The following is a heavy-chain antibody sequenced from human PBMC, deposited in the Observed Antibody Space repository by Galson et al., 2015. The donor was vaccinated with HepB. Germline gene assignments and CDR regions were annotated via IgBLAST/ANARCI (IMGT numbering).Heavy chain of an antibody. Sequence: SLRLSCAASGFTFDDYAMHWVRQAPGKGLEWVSGISWNSGSIGYADSVKGRFTISRDNAKNSLYLQMNSLRAEDTALYYCAKDKGAYVGATTYFDYWGQGTLVTVSS. V-gene: IGHV3-9*01. D-gene: IGHD1-26*01. CDR2: ISWNSGSI. CDR1: GFTFDDYA. CDR3: AKDKGAYVGATTYFDY. J-gene: IGHJ4*02.